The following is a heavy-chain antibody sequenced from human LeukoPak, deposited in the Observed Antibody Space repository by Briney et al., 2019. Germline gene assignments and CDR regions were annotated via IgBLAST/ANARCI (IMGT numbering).Heavy chain of an antibody. D-gene: IGHD3-22*01. V-gene: IGHV4-39*07. CDR2: IYYSGST. J-gene: IGHJ5*02. CDR3: ARDPYYYDSSGYYDIP. CDR1: GGSISSSSYY. Sequence: SETLSLTCTVSGGSISSSSYYWGWIRQPPGKGLEWIGSIYYSGSTYYNPSLKSRVTISVDTSKNQFSLKLSSVTAADTAVYYCARDPYYYDSSGYYDIPWGQGTLVTVSS.